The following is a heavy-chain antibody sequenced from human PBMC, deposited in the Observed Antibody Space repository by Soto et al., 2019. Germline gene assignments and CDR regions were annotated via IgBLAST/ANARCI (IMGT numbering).Heavy chain of an antibody. Sequence: EVQLLESGGGLVQPGGSLRLSCAASGFTFSNYAMNWVRQAPGKGLEWVSTIGGSGAPTYYADSVRGRFTIARDYSKNTLYLQMNSLRDGETAGYFCASKRTFGSSSDYWGQGTLVTVSP. V-gene: IGHV3-23*01. J-gene: IGHJ4*02. CDR1: GFTFSNYA. CDR2: IGGSGAPT. CDR3: ASKRTFGSSSDY. D-gene: IGHD3-10*01.